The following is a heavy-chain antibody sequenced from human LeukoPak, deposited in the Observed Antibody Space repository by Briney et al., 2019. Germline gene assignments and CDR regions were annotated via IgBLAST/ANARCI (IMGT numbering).Heavy chain of an antibody. CDR1: GGSISSYY. D-gene: IGHD3-22*01. CDR2: GHYSGNT. J-gene: IGHJ4*02. CDR3: ARGQKSYYYDSSGYGY. V-gene: IGHV4-59*01. Sequence: PSETLSLTCTVSGGSISSYYWNWIRQPPGEGLEWIGFGHYSGNTNYNPSLKSRVTISVDTSKNQFSLKLSSVTAADTAVYYCARGQKSYYYDSSGYGYWGQGTLVTVSS.